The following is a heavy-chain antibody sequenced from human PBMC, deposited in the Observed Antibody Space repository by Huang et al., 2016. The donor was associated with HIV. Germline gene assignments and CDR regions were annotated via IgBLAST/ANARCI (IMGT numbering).Heavy chain of an antibody. V-gene: IGHV3-74*01. CDR1: GFSISSYW. D-gene: IGHD3-22*01. CDR2: INRDGSST. J-gene: IGHJ4*02. CDR3: ARDPRIQSWLNFFDY. Sequence: EVQLVESGGGLVQPGGSLRLSFAASGFSISSYWMHWVRQAPGKGLVWVSRINRDGSSTSYADSLKGRFTISRDNAKNTLYLQMNSLRAEDTAVYYCARDPRIQSWLNFFDYWGQGTLVSVSS.